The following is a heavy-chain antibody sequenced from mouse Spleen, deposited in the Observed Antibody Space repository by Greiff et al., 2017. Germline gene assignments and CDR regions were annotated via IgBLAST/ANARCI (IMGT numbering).Heavy chain of an antibody. CDR1: GFTFSSYA. Sequence: EVKLMESGGGLVKLGGSLKLSCAASGFTFSSYAMSWVRQTPEKRLEWVATISSGGGNTYYPDSVKGRFTISRDNAKNTLYLQMSSLKSEDTAMYYCARKGLGSYYAMDYWGQGTSVTVSS. CDR2: ISSGGGNT. CDR3: ARKGLGSYYAMDY. J-gene: IGHJ4*01. D-gene: IGHD3-1*01. V-gene: IGHV5-9*04.